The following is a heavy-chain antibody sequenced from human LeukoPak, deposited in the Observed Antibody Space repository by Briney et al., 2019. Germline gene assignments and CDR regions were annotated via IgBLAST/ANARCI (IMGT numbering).Heavy chain of an antibody. Sequence: PGGSLRLSCVASGFTFSSYWMSRVRQAPGKGLEWVANIKQDETEKYYVDSVKGRFTISRDNAKKSLYLQMNSLRVEDTAVYYCARVWEGVWGQGTTVTVSS. CDR3: ARVWEGV. CDR2: IKQDETEK. J-gene: IGHJ6*02. CDR1: GFTFSSYW. D-gene: IGHD1-26*01. V-gene: IGHV3-7*01.